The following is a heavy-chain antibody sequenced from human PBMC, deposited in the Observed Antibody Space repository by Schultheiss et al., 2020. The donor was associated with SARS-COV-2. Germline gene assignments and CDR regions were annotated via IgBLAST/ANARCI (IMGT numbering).Heavy chain of an antibody. D-gene: IGHD3-3*01. CDR1: GFTFGDYA. J-gene: IGHJ4*02. CDR2: IRSKAYGGTT. V-gene: IGHV3-49*03. Sequence: GESLKISCTASGFTFGDYAMSWFRQAPGKGLEWVGFIRSKAYGGTTEYAASVKGRFTISRDDSKSIAYLQMNSLKTEDTAVYYCTRASKVLRFLEWPFDYWGQGTLVTVSS. CDR3: TRASKVLRFLEWPFDY.